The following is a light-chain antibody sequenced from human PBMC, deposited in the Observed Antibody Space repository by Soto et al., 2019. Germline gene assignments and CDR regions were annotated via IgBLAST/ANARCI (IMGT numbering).Light chain of an antibody. CDR2: DVS. CDR3: SSYTSSRSYV. CDR1: SSEIGGYNY. Sequence: QSVLTQPASVSGPPGQSITISCTGTSSEIGGYNYVSWYQQHPGKAPKLMIYDVSNRPSGVSNRFSGSKSGNTASLTISGLQAEDEADYYCSSYTSSRSYVFGTGTKVTVL. V-gene: IGLV2-14*01. J-gene: IGLJ1*01.